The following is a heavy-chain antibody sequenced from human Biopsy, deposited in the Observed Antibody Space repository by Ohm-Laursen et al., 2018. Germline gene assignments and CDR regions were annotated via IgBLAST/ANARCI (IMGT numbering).Heavy chain of an antibody. J-gene: IGHJ4*02. Sequence: SVKVSCKASGYFFSSYGLNWVRQAPGQGLEWMGRISGYNGNTNYAQKFQGRVTMTIDSSASTAYLELRSLRSDDTAFYYCVRGTGSQYFDYWGQGTLVTVSS. D-gene: IGHD1-26*01. CDR2: ISGYNGNT. CDR1: GYFFSSYG. CDR3: VRGTGSQYFDY. V-gene: IGHV1-18*01.